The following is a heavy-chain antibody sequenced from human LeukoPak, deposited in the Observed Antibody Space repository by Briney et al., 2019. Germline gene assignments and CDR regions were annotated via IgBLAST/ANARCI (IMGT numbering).Heavy chain of an antibody. J-gene: IGHJ6*02. CDR2: IYTRGST. V-gene: IGHV4-4*07. CDR3: ARVGSSASYYYGMDV. Sequence: SETLSLTCTVSGGSISSYYWSWIRQPAGKGLEWIGRIYTRGSTNYNPSLKSRVTMSVDTSKNQFSLKLSSVTAADTAVYYCARVGSSASYYYGMDVWGQGTTVTVSS. D-gene: IGHD3-16*01. CDR1: GGSISSYY.